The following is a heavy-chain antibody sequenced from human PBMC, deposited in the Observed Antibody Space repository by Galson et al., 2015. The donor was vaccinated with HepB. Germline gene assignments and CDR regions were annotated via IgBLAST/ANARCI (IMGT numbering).Heavy chain of an antibody. CDR3: VRSGDLSGDSSR. Sequence: SLRLSCAASGFTFSGSAIHWVRQASGDGPEWIGRLLLQAPPSAAFSVPSLTGRFLVSSAAAKNMAYRHRMRLKTDDTAVYYCVRSGDLSGDSSRWGQGTLVIVSS. V-gene: IGHV3-73*01. J-gene: IGHJ4*02. D-gene: IGHD3-22*01. CDR1: GFTFSGSA. CDR2: LLLQAPPSAA.